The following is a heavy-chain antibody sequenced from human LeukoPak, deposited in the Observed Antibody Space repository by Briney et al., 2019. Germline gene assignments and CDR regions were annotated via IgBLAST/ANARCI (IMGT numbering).Heavy chain of an antibody. J-gene: IGHJ4*02. D-gene: IGHD5-12*01. Sequence: GGSLRLSCVASGFTVSRKYMSWVRQAPGKGLEWVSVMYSDGSPYYADSVKGRFTISRDNSKNTLYLQMNSLGAEDTAVYYCARDHSAYDLNSYWGQGTPVTVSS. CDR1: GFTVSRKY. CDR3: ARDHSAYDLNSY. V-gene: IGHV3-66*01. CDR2: MYSDGSP.